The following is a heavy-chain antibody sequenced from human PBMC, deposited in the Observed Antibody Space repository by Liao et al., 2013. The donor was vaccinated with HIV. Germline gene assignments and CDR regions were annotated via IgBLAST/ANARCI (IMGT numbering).Heavy chain of an antibody. D-gene: IGHD5-18*01. Sequence: QVQLQESGPGLVKPSETLSLTCTVSGGSISYYYWGWIRQPPGKVLEWIGYVYYTGSTFYNPSLESRLSISLATSKNHFSLKLSSVTAADTAIYYCAKGALRSPTGSSFDLWGRGPSSPSPQ. CDR1: GGSISYYY. J-gene: IGHJ4*02. V-gene: IGHV4-59*13. CDR2: VYYTGST. CDR3: AKGALRSPTGSSFDL.